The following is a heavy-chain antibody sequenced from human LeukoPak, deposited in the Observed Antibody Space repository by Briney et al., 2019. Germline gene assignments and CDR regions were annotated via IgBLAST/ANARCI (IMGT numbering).Heavy chain of an antibody. CDR3: ARAPQGSTPDY. CDR2: VKHDGSQK. V-gene: IGHV3-7*01. Sequence: GSLRLPCSASGFTFNFYFMSWVRRAPGKGLEWVASVKHDGSQKTYADSVNGRFTISRDNAKNSVYLQMDTLRAEDTAVYYCARAPQGSTPDYWGRGTLVSVSS. CDR1: GFTFNFYF. J-gene: IGHJ4*02.